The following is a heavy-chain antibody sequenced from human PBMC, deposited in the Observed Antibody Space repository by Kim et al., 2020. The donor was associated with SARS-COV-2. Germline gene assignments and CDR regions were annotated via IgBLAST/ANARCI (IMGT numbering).Heavy chain of an antibody. V-gene: IGHV4-31*02. J-gene: IGHJ3*02. D-gene: IGHD3-3*01. Sequence: CYNPSRRSRVTMSVDTSKNQFSLQLSSVTAADTAVYYCERYSSGLYAFDIWGQGTMVTVSS. CDR3: ERYSSGLYAFDI.